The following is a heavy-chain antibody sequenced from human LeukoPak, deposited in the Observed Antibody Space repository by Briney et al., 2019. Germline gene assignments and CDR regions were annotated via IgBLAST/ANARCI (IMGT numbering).Heavy chain of an antibody. CDR1: AFTFSSYS. V-gene: IGHV3-21*01. D-gene: IGHD1-26*01. CDR2: ISSSSTYI. CDR3: ARGDSGSYYFDY. J-gene: IGHJ4*02. Sequence: GGSLRLSCAASAFTFSSYSMNWVRQAPGKGLEWVSSISSSSTYIYYADSVKGRFTISRDNAKNSLYLQMNSLRAEDTAVYYCARGDSGSYYFDYWGQGTLVAVSS.